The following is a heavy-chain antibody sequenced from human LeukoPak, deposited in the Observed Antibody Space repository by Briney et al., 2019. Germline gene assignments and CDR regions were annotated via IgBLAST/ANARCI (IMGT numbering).Heavy chain of an antibody. D-gene: IGHD6-13*01. Sequence: SETLSLTCTVAGGSISSSTYYWGWIRQPPGKGLEWIGSIYYSGSTYYNPSLKSRVTISVDTSKNQFSLKLSSVTAADTAVYYCARHVKGYSSSPFWFDPWGQGTLVTVSS. CDR1: GGSISSSTYY. J-gene: IGHJ5*02. CDR3: ARHVKGYSSSPFWFDP. V-gene: IGHV4-39*01. CDR2: IYYSGST.